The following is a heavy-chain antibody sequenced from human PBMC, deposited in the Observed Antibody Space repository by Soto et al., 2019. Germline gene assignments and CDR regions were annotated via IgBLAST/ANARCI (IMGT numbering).Heavy chain of an antibody. CDR2: ISAYNGNT. CDR3: ARVGSWDGYPWAADY. V-gene: IGHV1-18*01. Sequence: ASVKVSCKSSGYTFTSYGISWVRQAPGQGLEWMGWISAYNGNTNYAQKLQGRVTMTTDTSTSTAYMELMSLRSDDTAVYYCARVGSWDGYPWAADYWGQGTVVPASS. J-gene: IGHJ4*02. D-gene: IGHD5-12*01. CDR1: GYTFTSYG.